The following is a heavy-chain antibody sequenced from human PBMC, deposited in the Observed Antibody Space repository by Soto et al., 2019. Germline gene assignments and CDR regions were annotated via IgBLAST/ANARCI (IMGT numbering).Heavy chain of an antibody. J-gene: IGHJ6*02. CDR3: ARDPVGANDGYYYGMDV. D-gene: IGHD1-26*01. V-gene: IGHV4-30-4*01. Sequence: PSETLSLTCTVSGGSISSGDYYWSWIRQPPGKGLEWIGYIYYSGSTYYNPSIKSRVTISVDTSKNQFSLKLSSVTAADTAVYYCARDPVGANDGYYYGMDVWGQGTTVTVSS. CDR2: IYYSGST. CDR1: GGSISSGDYY.